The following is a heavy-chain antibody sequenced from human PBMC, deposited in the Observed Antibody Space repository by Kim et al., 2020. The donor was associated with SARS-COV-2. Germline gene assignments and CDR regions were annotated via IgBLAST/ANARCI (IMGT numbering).Heavy chain of an antibody. D-gene: IGHD2-21*02. CDR3: ARGDLAYCGGDCLFDY. J-gene: IGHJ4*02. V-gene: IGHV3-11*04. Sequence: SVKGRFTISRDNAKNSLYLQMNSLRAEDTAVYYCARGDLAYCGGDCLFDYWGQGTLVTVSS.